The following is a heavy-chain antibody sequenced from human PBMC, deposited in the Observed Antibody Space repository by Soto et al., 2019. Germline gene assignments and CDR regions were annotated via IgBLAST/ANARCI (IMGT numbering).Heavy chain of an antibody. Sequence: GGSLRLSCAASGFTFSSYAMHWVRQAPGKGLEWVAVISYDGSNKYYADSVKGRFTISRDNSKNTLYLQMNSLRAEDTAVYYCARGGLPPRNAYSGYVGYYYYGMDVWGQGTTVTVSS. J-gene: IGHJ6*02. V-gene: IGHV3-30-3*01. D-gene: IGHD5-12*01. CDR1: GFTFSSYA. CDR3: ARGGLPPRNAYSGYVGYYYYGMDV. CDR2: ISYDGSNK.